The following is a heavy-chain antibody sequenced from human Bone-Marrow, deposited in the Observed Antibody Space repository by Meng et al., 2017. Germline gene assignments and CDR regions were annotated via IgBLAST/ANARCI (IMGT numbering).Heavy chain of an antibody. J-gene: IGHJ5*01. D-gene: IGHD5/OR15-5a*01. CDR1: GGSITNYY. CDR2: IRHSGSA. Sequence: QVQLQESGPGLVKPSETLFRTCTVSGGSITNYYWTWFRQPPGKRLEWIGYIRHSGSAAYDHSLKSRVTISVDTSKNQFSLKLSSVTAADTAVYYCARRREVVSHRDWFDSWGQGTLVTVSS. V-gene: IGHV4-59*08. CDR3: ARRREVVSHRDWFDS.